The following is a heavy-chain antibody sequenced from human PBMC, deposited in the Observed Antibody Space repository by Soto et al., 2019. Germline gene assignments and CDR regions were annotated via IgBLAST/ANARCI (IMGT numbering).Heavy chain of an antibody. D-gene: IGHD2-15*01. Sequence: VSVKVSCKASGYTFTSYAMHWVRQAPGQRLERMGWINAGNGNTKYSQKFQGRVTITRDTSASTAYMELSSLRSEDTAVYYCARDGRYCSGGSCRYYYYYYMDVWAKGTTVTVSS. CDR2: INAGNGNT. V-gene: IGHV1-3*01. J-gene: IGHJ6*03. CDR3: ARDGRYCSGGSCRYYYYYYMDV. CDR1: GYTFTSYA.